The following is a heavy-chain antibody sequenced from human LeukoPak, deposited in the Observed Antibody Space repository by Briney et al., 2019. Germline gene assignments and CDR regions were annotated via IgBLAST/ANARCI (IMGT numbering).Heavy chain of an antibody. V-gene: IGHV3-21*01. CDR1: GFTFSSYS. Sequence: GGSLRLSCAASGFTFSSYSMNWVRQAPGKGLDWVSYISSSSSYIYYADSVKGRFTISRDNAKNSLYLQMNSLRAEDTAVYYCARDLRQEYYGMDVWGQGTTVTVSS. CDR3: ARDLRQEYYGMDV. CDR2: ISSSSSYI. D-gene: IGHD5/OR15-5a*01. J-gene: IGHJ6*02.